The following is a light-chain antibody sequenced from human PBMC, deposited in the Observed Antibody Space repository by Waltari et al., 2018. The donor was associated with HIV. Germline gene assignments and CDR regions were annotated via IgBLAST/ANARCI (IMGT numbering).Light chain of an antibody. J-gene: IGKJ4*01. Sequence: DIVMTQTPLSSTVPLGQPASTSRSSSQRPEHRDGNTYLSWLQQRPGQPPRLLIHKISNRFSGVPDRFSGSGAGTDFTLKISRVEAEDVGVYYCMQSIEFPLTFGGGTKVEIK. CDR1: QRPEHRDGNTY. CDR3: MQSIEFPLT. V-gene: IGKV2-24*01. CDR2: KIS.